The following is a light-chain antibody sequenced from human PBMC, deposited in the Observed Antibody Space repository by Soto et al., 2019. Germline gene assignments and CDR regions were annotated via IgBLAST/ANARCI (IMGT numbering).Light chain of an antibody. CDR1: ESVSTF. CDR3: QQRYNQPGP. J-gene: IGKJ4*01. V-gene: IGKV3-11*01. Sequence: EIVLTQSPATLSLSPGERATLSCRASESVSTFLAWYQQKPGQAPRLLIYDASTRATGIPPRFRGSGSGTDYSLTISRLDTEDFAVYECQQRYNQPGPFGGGTKVEIK. CDR2: DAS.